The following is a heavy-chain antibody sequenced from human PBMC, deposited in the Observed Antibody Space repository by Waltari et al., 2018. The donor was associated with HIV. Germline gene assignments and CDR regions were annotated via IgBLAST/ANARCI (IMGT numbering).Heavy chain of an antibody. CDR3: ARSLYYDFWSAYPPDY. D-gene: IGHD3-3*01. Sequence: EVKLVDSGGRLVQPRGSLRLSCVAFGFTFSRYWLHWVRQAPGKGLVWIARVSSDGNSTVYADSVKGRFTISRDNAKNTLFLQMNSLRVEDTAVYFCARSLYYDFWSAYPPDYWGQGTRVTVSS. CDR2: VSSDGNST. CDR1: GFTFSRYW. V-gene: IGHV3-74*03. J-gene: IGHJ4*02.